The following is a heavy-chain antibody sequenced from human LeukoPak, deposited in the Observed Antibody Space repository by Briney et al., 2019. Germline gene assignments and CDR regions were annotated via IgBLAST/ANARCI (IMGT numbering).Heavy chain of an antibody. Sequence: PSETLSLTCTVSGGSVSSGTYYWSWIRQPPGKGLEWIGYIYYSGSTNYNPSLKSRVTISVDTSKNQFSLKLSSVTAADTAVYYCATGDWYPLDYWGQGTLVTVSS. CDR2: IYYSGST. V-gene: IGHV4-61*01. D-gene: IGHD3-9*01. CDR1: GGSVSSGTYY. J-gene: IGHJ4*02. CDR3: ATGDWYPLDY.